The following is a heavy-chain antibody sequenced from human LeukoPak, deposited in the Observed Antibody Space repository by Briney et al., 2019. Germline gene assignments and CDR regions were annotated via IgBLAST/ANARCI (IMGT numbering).Heavy chain of an antibody. V-gene: IGHV1-2*02. D-gene: IGHD3-16*02. Sequence: ASVKDFCEASGYGFTGYYIHWVRQAPGQGLEWVGWIDPNSGDARYRQSFQDRVTLTRDISIRTAYMELTRLKSDDTATYYCAIPQRIAISGTSLDIWGQGSLVIGSS. CDR1: GYGFTGYY. J-gene: IGHJ4*02. CDR2: IDPNSGDA. CDR3: AIPQRIAISGTSLDI.